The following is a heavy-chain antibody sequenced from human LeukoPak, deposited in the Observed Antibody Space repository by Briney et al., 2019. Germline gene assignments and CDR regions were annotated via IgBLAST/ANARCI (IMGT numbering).Heavy chain of an antibody. CDR1: GYSFTNYW. CDR3: AGRGTVVDWFDP. CDR2: IYPGDSDT. J-gene: IGHJ5*02. D-gene: IGHD4-23*01. V-gene: IGHV5-51*01. Sequence: TGESLKISCKGSGYSFTNYWIAWVRQMPGKGLEWMGIIYPGDSDTSYSPSFQGQVTISADKSISTAYLQWSSLKASESAMYYCAGRGTVVDWFDPWGEGSLVTVSS.